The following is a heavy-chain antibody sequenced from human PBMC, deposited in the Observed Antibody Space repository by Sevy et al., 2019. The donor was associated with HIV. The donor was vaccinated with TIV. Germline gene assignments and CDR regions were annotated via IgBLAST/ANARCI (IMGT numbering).Heavy chain of an antibody. CDR3: TRSVYDYVWVGFDY. CDR2: IRSKANSYAT. J-gene: IGHJ4*02. D-gene: IGHD3-16*01. V-gene: IGHV3-73*01. CDR1: GFTFSGSA. Sequence: GGSLRLSCAASGFTFSGSAMHWVRQASGKGLEWVGRIRSKANSYATAYAASVKGRFTISRDDSKNTAYLQMNSLKTEDTAVYYCTRSVYDYVWVGFDYWGQRTLVTVSS.